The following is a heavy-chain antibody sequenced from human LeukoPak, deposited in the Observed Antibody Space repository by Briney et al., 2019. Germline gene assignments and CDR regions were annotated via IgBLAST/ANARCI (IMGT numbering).Heavy chain of an antibody. D-gene: IGHD1-1*01. V-gene: IGHV3-13*01. CDR3: ARGPPRGKYYYMDV. CDR1: GFTFSSFD. Sequence: PGGSLRLSCAASGFTFSSFDMHWVRQPTGQGLEWVSTIGTASDTYYQGSVEGGYTPSRNNAKNSLYLLMNSLSDDDTAEYCCARGPPRGKYYYMDVWGKGTTVTVSS. CDR2: IGTASDT. J-gene: IGHJ6*03.